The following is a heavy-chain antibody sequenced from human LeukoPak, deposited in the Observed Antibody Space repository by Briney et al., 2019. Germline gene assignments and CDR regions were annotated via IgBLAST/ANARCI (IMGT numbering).Heavy chain of an antibody. CDR1: GFTFSSYG. D-gene: IGHD6-19*01. J-gene: IGHJ5*02. V-gene: IGHV3-30*02. CDR3: AKDGGKWLLTRYNWFDP. Sequence: PGGSLRLSCAASGFTFSSYGMHWVRQAPGKGLEWVAFIRYDGSNKYYADSVKGRFTISRDNSKSTLYLQMNSLRAEDTAAYYCAKDGGKWLLTRYNWFDPWGQGTLVTVSS. CDR2: IRYDGSNK.